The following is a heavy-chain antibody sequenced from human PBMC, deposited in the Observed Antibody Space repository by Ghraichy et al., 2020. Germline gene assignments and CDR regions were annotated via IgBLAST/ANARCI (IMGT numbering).Heavy chain of an antibody. CDR1: GFTFSSYA. CDR2: ISGSGGST. J-gene: IGHJ4*02. Sequence: GGSLRLSCAASGFTFSSYAMSWVRQAPGKGLEWVSAISGSGGSTYYADSVKGRFTISRDNSKNTLYLQMNSLRAEDTAVYYCAKDLDVRGSSWYSYFDYWGQGTLVTVSS. D-gene: IGHD6-13*01. CDR3: AKDLDVRGSSWYSYFDY. V-gene: IGHV3-23*01.